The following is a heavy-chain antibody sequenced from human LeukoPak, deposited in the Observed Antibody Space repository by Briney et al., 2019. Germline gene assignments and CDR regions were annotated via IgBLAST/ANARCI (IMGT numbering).Heavy chain of an antibody. Sequence: NPGGSLRLSCAASGFTFSRYGMHWVRQAPGQGLEWMGWINPNSGGTNYAQKFQGRVTMTRDTSISTAYMELSRLRSDDTAVYYCARDRSNYDFWSGYSADYYYYYMDVWGKGTTVTVSS. CDR1: GFTFSRYG. CDR2: INPNSGGT. J-gene: IGHJ6*03. D-gene: IGHD3-3*01. V-gene: IGHV1-2*02. CDR3: ARDRSNYDFWSGYSADYYYYYMDV.